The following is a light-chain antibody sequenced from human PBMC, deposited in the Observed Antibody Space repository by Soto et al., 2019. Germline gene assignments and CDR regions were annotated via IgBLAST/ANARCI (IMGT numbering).Light chain of an antibody. CDR1: RSNIGATSD. CDR2: ANI. V-gene: IGLV1-40*01. J-gene: IGLJ1*01. Sequence: QSVLTQPPSVSGAPGQRVTISCTGSRSNIGATSDVHWYQQLPGTAPKLLIYANINRPSGVPDRFSGSKSGTSASLAITGLQAEDEADYYCQSYDSSLSGYVFGTGTKVTGL. CDR3: QSYDSSLSGYV.